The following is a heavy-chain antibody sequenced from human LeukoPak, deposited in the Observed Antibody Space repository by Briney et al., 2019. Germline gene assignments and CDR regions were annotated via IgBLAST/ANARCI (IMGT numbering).Heavy chain of an antibody. CDR1: GFTVSSNY. CDR3: ARDSSVSYGSGSYPVLDY. CDR2: INSGGST. Sequence: GGSLRLSCAASGFTVSSNYMSWVRQAPGKGLEWVSVINSGGSTYYADSVKGRFTISRDNSKNTLYLQMNSLRAEDTAVYYCARDSSVSYGSGSYPVLDYWGQGTLVTVSS. D-gene: IGHD3-10*01. J-gene: IGHJ4*02. V-gene: IGHV3-66*01.